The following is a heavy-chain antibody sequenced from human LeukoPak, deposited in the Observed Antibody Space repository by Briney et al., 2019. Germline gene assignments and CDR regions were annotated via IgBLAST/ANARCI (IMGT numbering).Heavy chain of an antibody. CDR1: GSTFTGAY. J-gene: IGHJ4*02. D-gene: IGHD3-9*01. V-gene: IGHV1-2*02. CDR3: ARVLFNSGYDY. Sequence: GASVKVSCTTSGSTFTGAYMHWVRQAPGQGLEWMGWINPNSGETKFAQKFQGRVTMTRDTSISTVYMDLGGLRSDDTAVYYCARVLFNSGYDYWGQGSLVTVSS. CDR2: INPNSGET.